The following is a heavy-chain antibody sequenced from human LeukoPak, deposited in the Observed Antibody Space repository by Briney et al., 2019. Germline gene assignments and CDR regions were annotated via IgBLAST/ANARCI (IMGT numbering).Heavy chain of an antibody. CDR1: GASIISTD. CDR3: AKDQSHHSSSRYGMDV. CDR2: ISGSGGST. Sequence: GTLSLTCAVSGASIISTDWWSWVRQAPGKGLEWVSAISGSGGSTYYADSVKGRFTISRDNSKNTLYLQMNSLRAEDTAVYYCAKDQSHHSSSRYGMDVWGQGTTVTVSS. D-gene: IGHD6-13*01. V-gene: IGHV3-23*01. J-gene: IGHJ6*02.